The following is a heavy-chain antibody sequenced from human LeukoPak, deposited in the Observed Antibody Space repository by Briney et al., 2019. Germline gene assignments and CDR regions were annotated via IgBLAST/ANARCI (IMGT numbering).Heavy chain of an antibody. Sequence: GGSLRLSSAASGFTFSSYSINWVRQAPGKGLEWVSSISSSGTYIYYADSLKGRITISRDNAKNSLYLQMNSLRAEDTAVYYCARRGLLFPLDYWGQGTLATVSS. J-gene: IGHJ4*02. CDR3: ARRGLLFPLDY. D-gene: IGHD3-16*01. V-gene: IGHV3-21*01. CDR2: ISSSGTYI. CDR1: GFTFSSYS.